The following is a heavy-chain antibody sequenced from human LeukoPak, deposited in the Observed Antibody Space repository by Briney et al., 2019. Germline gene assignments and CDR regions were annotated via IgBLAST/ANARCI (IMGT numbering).Heavy chain of an antibody. CDR2: IKQDGSEK. CDR3: ARDSYRSYYGSDY. J-gene: IGHJ4*02. V-gene: IGHV3-7*01. Sequence: GGSLSLSCAASGFTFSSYWMSWVRQAPGKGLEWVANIKQDGSEKYYVDSVKGRFTISRDNAKNSLYLQMNSLRAEDTAVYYCARDSYRSYYGSDYWGQGTLVTVSS. CDR1: GFTFSSYW. D-gene: IGHD1-26*01.